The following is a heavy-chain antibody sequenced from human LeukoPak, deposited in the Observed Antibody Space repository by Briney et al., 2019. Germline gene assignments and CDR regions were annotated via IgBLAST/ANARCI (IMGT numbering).Heavy chain of an antibody. Sequence: SETLSLACTVSGGSISSYYWSWIRQPPGKGLEWIGYIYYSGSTNYNPSLNSRVTISVDTSKNQFSLKLSSVTAADTAVYYCARHEYGEIFDYWGQGTLVTVSS. CDR2: IYYSGST. CDR1: GGSISSYY. CDR3: ARHEYGEIFDY. D-gene: IGHD4-17*01. J-gene: IGHJ4*02. V-gene: IGHV4-59*08.